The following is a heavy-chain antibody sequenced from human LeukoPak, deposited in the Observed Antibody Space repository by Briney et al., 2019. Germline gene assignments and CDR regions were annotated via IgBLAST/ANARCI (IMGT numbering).Heavy chain of an antibody. D-gene: IGHD6-19*01. CDR2: IWEDGTNI. Sequence: GGSLRLSCAASGFTFSIYGMHWVRQAPGKRLEWVAAIWEDGTNIHYADSVKGRFTISRDNSKNTLYPQMNSLRDEDTAVYYCARVGYNSGWYEYWGQGTLVTVSS. V-gene: IGHV3-33*08. CDR3: ARVGYNSGWYEY. J-gene: IGHJ4*02. CDR1: GFTFSIYG.